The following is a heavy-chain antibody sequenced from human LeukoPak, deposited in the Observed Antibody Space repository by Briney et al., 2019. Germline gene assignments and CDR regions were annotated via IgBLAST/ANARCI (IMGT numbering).Heavy chain of an antibody. V-gene: IGHV3-48*03. CDR2: ISSSGSTI. Sequence: GGSLRLSCAASGFTFSSYEMNWVRQAPGKGLEWVSYISSSGSTIYYADSVKGRFTISRDNAKNSLYLQMNSLRAEDTAVYYCARDSGIAAAGDFDYWGQGTLVTVSS. D-gene: IGHD6-13*01. CDR1: GFTFSSYE. CDR3: ARDSGIAAAGDFDY. J-gene: IGHJ4*02.